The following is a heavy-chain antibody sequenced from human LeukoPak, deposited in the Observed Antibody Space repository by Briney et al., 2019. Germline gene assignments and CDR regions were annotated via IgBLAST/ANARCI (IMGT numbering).Heavy chain of an antibody. CDR1: GFTFSTYT. D-gene: IGHD3-22*01. CDR3: ARDYYDSSGIDL. V-gene: IGHV3-21*01. J-gene: IGHJ2*01. Sequence: GGSLRLSCAASGFTFSTYTMNWVRQAPGKGLEWVSTITSSSIYIYYADSVKGRFTISRDNAKNPLYLQMNSLRAEDTAVYYCARDYYDSSGIDLWGRGTLVTVSS. CDR2: ITSSSIYI.